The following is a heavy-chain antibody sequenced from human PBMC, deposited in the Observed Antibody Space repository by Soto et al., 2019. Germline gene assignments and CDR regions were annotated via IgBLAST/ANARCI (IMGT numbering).Heavy chain of an antibody. Sequence: SETLSLTCTVSGGSISSGGYYWSWIRQHPGKGLEWIGYIYYSGSTYYNPSLKSRVTISVDTSKNQFSLKLSSVTAADTAVYYCAREGYYYYYYMAVWGKGTTVTVSS. CDR1: GGSISSGGYY. CDR3: AREGYYYYYYMAV. J-gene: IGHJ6*03. CDR2: IYYSGST. V-gene: IGHV4-31*03.